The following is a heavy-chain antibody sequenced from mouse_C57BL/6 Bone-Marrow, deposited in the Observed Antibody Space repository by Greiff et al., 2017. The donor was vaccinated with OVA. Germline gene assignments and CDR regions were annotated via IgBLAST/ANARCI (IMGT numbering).Heavy chain of an antibody. D-gene: IGHD2-1*01. V-gene: IGHV1-26*01. CDR3: ARGGNYFFAY. J-gene: IGHJ3*01. CDR1: GYTFTDYY. CDR2: INPNNGGT. Sequence: VQLKQSGPELVKPGASVKISCKASGYTFTDYYMNWVKQSHGKSLEWIGDINPNNGGTSYNQKFKGKATLTVDKSSSTAYMELRSLTSEDSAVYYCARGGNYFFAYWGQGTLVTVSA.